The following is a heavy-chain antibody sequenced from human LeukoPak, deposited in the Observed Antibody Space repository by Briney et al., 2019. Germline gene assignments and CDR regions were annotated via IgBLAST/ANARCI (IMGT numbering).Heavy chain of an antibody. CDR1: GGSFSGYY. V-gene: IGHV4-34*01. Sequence: SETLSLTCAVYGGSFSGYYWSWIRQPPGKGLEWIGEIKHSGSPNYNPSLKSRVTISVDTSKNQFSLKLSSVTAADTAVYYCARLGFYGDYVFWGQGTLVTVSS. J-gene: IGHJ4*02. CDR3: ARLGFYGDYVF. D-gene: IGHD4-17*01. CDR2: IKHSGSP.